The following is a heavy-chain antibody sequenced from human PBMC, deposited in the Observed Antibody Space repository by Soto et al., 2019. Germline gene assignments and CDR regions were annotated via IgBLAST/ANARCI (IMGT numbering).Heavy chain of an antibody. CDR1: GGSISSGGYY. CDR3: ARVRTEYYYYGMDV. J-gene: IGHJ6*02. V-gene: IGHV4-31*03. Sequence: PSETLSLTCTVSGGSISSGGYYWSWIRQHPGKGLEWIGYIYYSGSTYYNPSLKSRVTISVDTSKNQFSLKLSSVTAADTAVYYCARVRTEYYYYGMDVWGQGTTVTVSS. CDR2: IYYSGST.